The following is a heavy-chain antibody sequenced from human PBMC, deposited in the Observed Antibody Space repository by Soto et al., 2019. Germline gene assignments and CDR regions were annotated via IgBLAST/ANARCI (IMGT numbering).Heavy chain of an antibody. J-gene: IGHJ4*02. CDR3: ARDYDYGFGLPIDY. CDR2: IGRRSNT. D-gene: IGHD3-16*01. CDR1: GFTFSSSA. V-gene: IGHV3-23*01. Sequence: SLRLSCTASGFTFSSSAVTWARQAPGKGLEWVSTIGRRSNTYYADSVKGRFTISRDDSKNTLSLQMNSLTAKDTAIYYCARDYDYGFGLPIDYWGQGTLVTVSS.